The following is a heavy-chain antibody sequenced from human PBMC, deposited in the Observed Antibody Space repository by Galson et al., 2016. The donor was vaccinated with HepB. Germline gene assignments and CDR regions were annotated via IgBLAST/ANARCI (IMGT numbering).Heavy chain of an antibody. CDR2: ISGTSANI. CDR1: GFSFSSYA. V-gene: IGHV3-23*01. J-gene: IGHJ6*02. Sequence: SLRLSCAVSGFSFSSYAMNWVRQAPGKGLEWVSVISGTSANIFYGDSVKGRFTISRDNSKNTLYLQMNRLRAEDTAVYYCAKGGTPDDQTGNYAMDVWGQGATVTVSS. D-gene: IGHD1-14*01. CDR3: AKGGTPDDQTGNYAMDV.